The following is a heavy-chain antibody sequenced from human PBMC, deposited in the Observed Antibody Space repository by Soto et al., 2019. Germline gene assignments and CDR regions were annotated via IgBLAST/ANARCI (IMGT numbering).Heavy chain of an antibody. V-gene: IGHV1-18*01. CDR3: ARDPYHVLMVNAPNLYGMDV. J-gene: IGHJ6*02. Sequence: GASVKVSCKASGGTFSSYVIHWVRQAPGQGLEWMGRISTYNGNTNYPQSLQGRLTLTTDTSTTTAYMELRSLRSDDTAVYYCARDPYHVLMVNAPNLYGMDVWGQGTTVTVSS. CDR1: GGTFSSYV. CDR2: ISTYNGNT. D-gene: IGHD2-8*01.